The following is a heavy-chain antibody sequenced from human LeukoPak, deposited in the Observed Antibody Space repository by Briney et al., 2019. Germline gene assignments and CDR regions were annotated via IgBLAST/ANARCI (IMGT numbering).Heavy chain of an antibody. CDR2: ISAYNGNT. CDR3: ARDNGGTAMAYYYYYYMDV. CDR1: GYTFTSYG. J-gene: IGHJ6*03. V-gene: IGHV1-18*01. Sequence: ASVKVSCKASGYTFTSYGISWVRQAPGPGLEWMGWISAYNGNTDYAQKLQGRVTMTTDTSTSTAYMELRSLRSEDTAVYYCARDNGGTAMAYYYYYYMDVWGKGTTVTISS. D-gene: IGHD5-18*01.